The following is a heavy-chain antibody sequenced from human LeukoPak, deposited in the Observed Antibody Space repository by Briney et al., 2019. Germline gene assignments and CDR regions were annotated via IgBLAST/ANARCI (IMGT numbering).Heavy chain of an antibody. V-gene: IGHV3-33*01. D-gene: IGHD2-21*02. J-gene: IGHJ4*02. CDR1: GFTFNSYG. CDR3: ARGDFRRFDY. CDR2: IWYDGSNK. Sequence: PGRSLRLSCAASGFTFNSYGMHWVRQAPGKGLEWVAVIWYDGSNKYYADSVKGRFTISRDNSKNTLYLQMNSLRAEDTVVYYCARGDFRRFDYWGQGTLVTVSS.